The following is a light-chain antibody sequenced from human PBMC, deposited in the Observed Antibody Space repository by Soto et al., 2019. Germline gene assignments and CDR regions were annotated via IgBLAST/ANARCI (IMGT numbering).Light chain of an antibody. CDR2: EVS. CDR1: SNDVGAYNY. Sequence: QSALTQPASVSGSPGQSITISCTGTSNDVGAYNYVSWYQQHPGKAPKLMISEVSNRPSGISNRFSGSKSGNTASLTISGLQAEDEAYYYCNSYTISSTWVFGGGTKVTVL. V-gene: IGLV2-14*01. J-gene: IGLJ3*02. CDR3: NSYTISSTWV.